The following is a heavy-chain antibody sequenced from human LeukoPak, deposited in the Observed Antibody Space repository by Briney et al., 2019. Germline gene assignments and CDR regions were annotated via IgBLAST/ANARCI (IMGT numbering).Heavy chain of an antibody. Sequence: GGSLRLSCIASGFAFDAHGMSWVRQVPGKGLEWVSSINWSGKSTGYGDPVRGRFTISRDNAKNSLYLQMDSLRAEDTALYYCARAPITSPFYFDYWGQGTLVTVSS. J-gene: IGHJ4*02. CDR3: ARAPITSPFYFDY. CDR2: INWSGKST. D-gene: IGHD2-2*01. V-gene: IGHV3-20*04. CDR1: GFAFDAHG.